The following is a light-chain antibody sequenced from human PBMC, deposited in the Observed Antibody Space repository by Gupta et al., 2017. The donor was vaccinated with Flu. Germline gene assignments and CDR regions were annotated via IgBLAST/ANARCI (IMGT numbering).Light chain of an antibody. V-gene: IGLV3-21*03. Sequence: GKTARITWGGNNIGSKSVHWYQQKPGQAPVLVVHDDRDRPSGIPERFSGSNSGNTATLTISRVEAGDEADYYCQVWDSSSDHVLFGGGTKLTVL. CDR2: DDR. CDR1: NIGSKS. J-gene: IGLJ2*01. CDR3: QVWDSSSDHVL.